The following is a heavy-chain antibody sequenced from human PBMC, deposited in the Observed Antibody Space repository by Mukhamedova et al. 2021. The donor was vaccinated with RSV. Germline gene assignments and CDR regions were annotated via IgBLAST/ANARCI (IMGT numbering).Heavy chain of an antibody. D-gene: IGHD3-10*01. V-gene: IGHV1-18*01. J-gene: IGHJ4*02. Sequence: GWISAYNGNTNYAQKLQGRVTMTTDTSTSTAYMELRSLRSDDTAAYYCARDPQGYYGSGSFTDYWGQGTLVTVSS. CDR3: ARDPQGYYGSGSFTDY. CDR2: ISAYNGNT.